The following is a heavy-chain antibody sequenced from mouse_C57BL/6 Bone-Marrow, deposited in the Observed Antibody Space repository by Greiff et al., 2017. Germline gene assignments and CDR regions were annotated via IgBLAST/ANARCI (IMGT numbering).Heavy chain of an antibody. CDR2: IDPENGDT. V-gene: IGHV14-4*01. CDR1: GFNIKDDY. D-gene: IGHD2-4*01. Sequence: EVQLQQSGAELVRPGASVKLSCTASGFNIKDDYMHWVKQRPEQGLEWIGWIDPENGDTESASKFQGKATITADTSSNTAYLQLSSLTSEDTADYYCTVYCDYDDEGDYWGQGTTLTVSS. J-gene: IGHJ2*01. CDR3: TVYCDYDDEGDY.